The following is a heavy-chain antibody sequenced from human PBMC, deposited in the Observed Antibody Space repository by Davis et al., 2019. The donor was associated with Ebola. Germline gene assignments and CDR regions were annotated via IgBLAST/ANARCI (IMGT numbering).Heavy chain of an antibody. J-gene: IGHJ6*02. CDR2: ISYDGSNK. V-gene: IGHV3-30*18. Sequence: GESLKISCAASGFTFSSYGMHWVRQAPGKGLEWVAVISYDGSNKYYADSVKGRFTISRDNSKNTLYLQMNSLRAEDTAVYYCANYPSSGVVYYYGMDVWGQGTTVTVSS. D-gene: IGHD3-10*01. CDR1: GFTFSSYG. CDR3: ANYPSSGVVYYYGMDV.